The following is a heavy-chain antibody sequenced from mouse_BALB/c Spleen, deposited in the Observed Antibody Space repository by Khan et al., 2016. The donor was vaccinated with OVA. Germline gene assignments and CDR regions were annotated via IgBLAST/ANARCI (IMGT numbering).Heavy chain of an antibody. CDR2: INSDGYYT. Sequence: EVHLVESGGDLVKPGGSLRLSCAASGFTFSTYGMSWVRRFPDKRLEWVATINSDGYYTYYPDTVTGRFTISRNNAENTLYLQMSSLKSEDTAIYYCASHLTGAFAYWGQGTLVTVST. J-gene: IGHJ3*01. CDR3: ASHLTGAFAY. V-gene: IGHV5-6*01. D-gene: IGHD4-1*01. CDR1: GFTFSTYG.